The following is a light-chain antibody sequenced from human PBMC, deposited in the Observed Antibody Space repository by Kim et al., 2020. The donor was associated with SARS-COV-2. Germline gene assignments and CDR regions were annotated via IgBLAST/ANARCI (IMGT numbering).Light chain of an antibody. CDR1: NIGSKS. Sequence: SYELTQPPSMSVAPGKTARITCGGNNIGSKSVHWYQQKPGQAPVLVIYYDSDRPSGIPERFSGSNSGNTATLTISRVEAGDEADYYCQVWDSSSDHPVVF. V-gene: IGLV3-21*04. CDR2: YDS. J-gene: IGLJ2*01. CDR3: QVWDSSSDHPVV.